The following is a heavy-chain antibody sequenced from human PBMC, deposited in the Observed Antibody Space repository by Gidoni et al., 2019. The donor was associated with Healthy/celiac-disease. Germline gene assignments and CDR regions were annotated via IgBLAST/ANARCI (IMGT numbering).Heavy chain of an antibody. Sequence: QLQLQESGPGLVKPSETLSLTCPVSGGSISSSSYYWGWIRQPPGKGLEWIGSIYYSGSTYYNPSLKSRVTISVDTSKNQFSLKLSSVTAADTAVYYCASPGGGNSFDYWGQGTLVTVSS. D-gene: IGHD2-15*01. V-gene: IGHV4-39*01. J-gene: IGHJ4*02. CDR3: ASPGGGNSFDY. CDR2: IYYSGST. CDR1: GGSISSSSYY.